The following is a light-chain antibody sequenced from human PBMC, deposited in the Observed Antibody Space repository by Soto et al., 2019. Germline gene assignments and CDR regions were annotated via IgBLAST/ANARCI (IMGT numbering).Light chain of an antibody. CDR3: AAWDDSLNGPV. Sequence: QSVLTQPPSASGTPGQRVTISCSGSSSNIGSNTVNWYQQLPGTAPKLLIYSNNQRPSGVPDRFSCSKSGTSASLAISGLQSEDEADDYCAAWDDSLNGPVFGGGTKLTVL. CDR1: SSNIGSNT. J-gene: IGLJ3*02. V-gene: IGLV1-44*01. CDR2: SNN.